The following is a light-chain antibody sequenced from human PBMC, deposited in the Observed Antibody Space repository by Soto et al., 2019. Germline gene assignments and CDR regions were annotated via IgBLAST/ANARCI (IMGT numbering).Light chain of an antibody. J-gene: IGKJ1*01. CDR3: QQYGNSPST. V-gene: IGKV3-20*01. CDR1: PSVSSSY. CDR2: GAS. Sequence: EIVLTQSPGTLSLSPGERATLSCRASPSVSSSYLAWYQQRPGQAPRLLIYGASSRATGIPDRFSGSGSGTDFTLTISRLEPEDFAVYYCQQYGNSPSTVGQGTKVEIK.